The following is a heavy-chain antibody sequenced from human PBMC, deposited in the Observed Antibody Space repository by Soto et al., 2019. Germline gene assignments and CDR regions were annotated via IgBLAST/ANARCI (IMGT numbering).Heavy chain of an antibody. V-gene: IGHV4-4*07. CDR2: IYTTGSA. CDR3: ARDDYYDSNNWFDP. J-gene: IGHJ5*02. Sequence: QVQLQESGPGLVKPSETLSLTCAVSGVSIKTYYWSWIRKPAGKGLEWIGRIYTTGSANHNPSLKSRVTLSVDTTKNQDSLKLTSVTAADAGVYYCARDDYYDSNNWFDPWGQGILVTVSS. CDR1: GVSIKTYY. D-gene: IGHD3-9*01.